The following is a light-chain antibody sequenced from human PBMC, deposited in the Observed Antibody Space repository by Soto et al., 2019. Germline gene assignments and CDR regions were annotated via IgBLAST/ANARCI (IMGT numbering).Light chain of an antibody. V-gene: IGKV1-39*01. Sequence: DIQMTQSPSSLSASTGDRVTITCRASQSISNSVNWYQQKPGKAPKLLISAASRLQSGVPSRFIGSGSGTDITLTITSLQPEDFASYYCQQGYSTPADTFGQGTKLEIK. J-gene: IGKJ2*01. CDR2: AAS. CDR3: QQGYSTPADT. CDR1: QSISNS.